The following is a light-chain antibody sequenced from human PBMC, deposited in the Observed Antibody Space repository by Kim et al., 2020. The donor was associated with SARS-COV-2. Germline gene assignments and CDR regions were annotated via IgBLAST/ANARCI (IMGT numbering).Light chain of an antibody. Sequence: LSASVGARVTITCRASQSIERWVAWYQQKPGRAPNLLIYKASVLEPGVPSKFSGSGFGTEFTLTIGDLQPGDSATYYCQQYYTWTFGQGTKVDIK. CDR2: KAS. CDR1: QSIERW. V-gene: IGKV1-5*03. CDR3: QQYYTWT. J-gene: IGKJ1*01.